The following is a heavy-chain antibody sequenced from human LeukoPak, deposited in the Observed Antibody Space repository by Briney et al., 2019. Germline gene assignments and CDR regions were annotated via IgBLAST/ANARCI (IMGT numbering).Heavy chain of an antibody. Sequence: SETLSLTCAVYGGSFSGYYWSWIRQPPGKGLEWIGEINHSRSTNYNPSLKSRVTISVDTSKNQFSLKLSSVTAADTAVYYCARRQGIAVAGTTLKAFDIWGQGTMVTVSS. CDR2: INHSRST. J-gene: IGHJ3*02. D-gene: IGHD6-19*01. V-gene: IGHV4-34*01. CDR1: GGSFSGYY. CDR3: ARRQGIAVAGTTLKAFDI.